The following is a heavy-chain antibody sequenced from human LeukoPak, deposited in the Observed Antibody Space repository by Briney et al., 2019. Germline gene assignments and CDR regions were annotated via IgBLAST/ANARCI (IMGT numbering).Heavy chain of an antibody. J-gene: IGHJ5*02. CDR1: GFTFSSYT. CDR2: ISASGGST. CDR3: AKGELLESFDP. D-gene: IGHD3-10*01. Sequence: QPGGSLRLSCAASGFTFSSYTMSWVRQAPGKGLEWVSGISASGGSTYHADSVKGRFTISRDNSKNTLNLQMNSLRAEDTAVYYCAKGELLESFDPWGQGTLVIVSS. V-gene: IGHV3-23*01.